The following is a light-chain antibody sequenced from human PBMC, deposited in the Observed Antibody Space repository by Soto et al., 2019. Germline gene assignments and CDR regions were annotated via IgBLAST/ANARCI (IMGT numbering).Light chain of an antibody. Sequence: MSHFPAPLSESPGERDTLSCRSSQTIGGNSLAWYQQKPGQAPRLVIYGASNRATGIPDRFSGSGSGTDFTLTVSRLEPEDFAVYYCQQYYGAPDPFGQGGRLAIK. CDR1: QTIGGNS. CDR2: GAS. J-gene: IGKJ5*01. V-gene: IGKV3-20*01. CDR3: QQYYGAPDP.